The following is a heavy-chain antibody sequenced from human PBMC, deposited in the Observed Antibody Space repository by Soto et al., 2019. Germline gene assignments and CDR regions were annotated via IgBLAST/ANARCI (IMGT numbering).Heavy chain of an antibody. CDR3: TRCGSSSGSDY. J-gene: IGHJ4*02. CDR1: GFTFSGSA. D-gene: IGHD6-6*01. CDR2: IRSKANSYAT. V-gene: IGHV3-73*01. Sequence: GGSLRLSCAASGFTFSGSATHWVRQASGKGLEWVGRIRSKANSYATAYAASVKGRFTISRDDSKNTAYLQMNSLKTEDTAVYYCTRCGSSSGSDYWGQGTLVTVSS.